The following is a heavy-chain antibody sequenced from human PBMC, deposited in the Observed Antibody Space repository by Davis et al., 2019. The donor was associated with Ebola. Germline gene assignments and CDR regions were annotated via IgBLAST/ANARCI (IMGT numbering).Heavy chain of an antibody. Sequence: PSETLSLTCDTSGDTVSSIDGAWNWIRQSPSRGLEWLGRTYYYRSKWYIDYAESVRGRIIINPDTSKNQLSLQVNSVTPEDTAVYYCARGWLRSKFDYWGRGTLVTVSS. D-gene: IGHD5-12*01. CDR1: GDTVSSIDGA. J-gene: IGHJ4*02. CDR3: ARGWLRSKFDY. V-gene: IGHV6-1*01. CDR2: TYYYRSKWYI.